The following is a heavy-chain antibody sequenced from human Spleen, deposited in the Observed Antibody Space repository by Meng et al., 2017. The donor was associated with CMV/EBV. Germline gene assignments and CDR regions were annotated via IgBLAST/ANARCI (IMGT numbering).Heavy chain of an antibody. D-gene: IGHD2-2*01. V-gene: IGHV3-30-3*01. CDR2: ISYDGSNK. J-gene: IGHJ6*02. Sequence: GESLKISCAASGFTFSSYAMHWVRQAPGKGLEWVAVISYDGSNKCYADSVKGRFTISRDNSKNTLYLQMNSLRAEDTAVYYCARDRLNIVVVPVDFYYYCGMDVWGQGTTVTVSS. CDR3: ARDRLNIVVVPVDFYYYCGMDV. CDR1: GFTFSSYA.